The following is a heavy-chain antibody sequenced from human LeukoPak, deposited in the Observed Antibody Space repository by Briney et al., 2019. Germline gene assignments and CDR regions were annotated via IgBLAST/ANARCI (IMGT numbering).Heavy chain of an antibody. V-gene: IGHV4-39*01. J-gene: IGHJ4*02. CDR1: GGSISSCSYY. CDR2: NYCSGSN. Sequence: KPSETLSLTCTVSGGSISSCSYYWSWNRPPPGKELVGEVSNYCSGSNYSNPSLQSRITIAVYTSKNQFSLKLSSVTAADTAVYYCARGRVVRGPPHYWGQGTLVTVSS. CDR3: ARGRVVRGPPHY. D-gene: IGHD3-10*01.